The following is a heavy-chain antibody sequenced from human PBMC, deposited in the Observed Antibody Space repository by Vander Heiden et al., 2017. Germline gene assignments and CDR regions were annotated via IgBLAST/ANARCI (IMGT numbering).Heavy chain of an antibody. V-gene: IGHV1-18*01. Sequence: QVQLVQSGAEVKKPGASVKVSCKASGYTFATYGISWVRQAPGQGLEWMGWMSAYSGDTFYVQKLQGRVTMTRDTSTTTAYMELRSLSSDDTAVYYSVREAQVGATVTLAYWGQGTLVTVSS. CDR3: VREAQVGATVTLAY. CDR1: GYTFATYG. CDR2: MSAYSGDT. D-gene: IGHD4-4*01. J-gene: IGHJ4*02.